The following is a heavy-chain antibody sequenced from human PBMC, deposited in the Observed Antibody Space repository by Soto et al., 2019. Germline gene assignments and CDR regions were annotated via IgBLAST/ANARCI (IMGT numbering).Heavy chain of an antibody. CDR2: ISYDGSNK. J-gene: IGHJ4*02. V-gene: IGHV3-30-3*01. D-gene: IGHD3-10*01. CDR1: GFTFSSYA. Sequence: LRLSCAASGFTFSSYAMHWVRQAPGKWLEWVAVISYDGSNKYYADSVKGRFTISRDNSKNTLYLQMNSLRAEDTAVYYCARGPYYGSGSYPYYFDYWGQGTLVTVSS. CDR3: ARGPYYGSGSYPYYFDY.